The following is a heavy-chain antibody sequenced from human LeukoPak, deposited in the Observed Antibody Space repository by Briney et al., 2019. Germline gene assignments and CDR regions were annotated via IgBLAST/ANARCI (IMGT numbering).Heavy chain of an antibody. V-gene: IGHV3-23*01. Sequence: PGGSLRLSCAASGFPFSSDAMSWVRQPPGKGLEWVSAISNGKTYYADSVRGRFTISRDNSKNTLYLQMNSLRAEDTAVYYCAKSGLAGATFYFDYWGQGTLVTVSS. CDR3: AKSGLAGATFYFDY. D-gene: IGHD1-26*01. J-gene: IGHJ4*02. CDR1: GFPFSSDA. CDR2: ISNGKT.